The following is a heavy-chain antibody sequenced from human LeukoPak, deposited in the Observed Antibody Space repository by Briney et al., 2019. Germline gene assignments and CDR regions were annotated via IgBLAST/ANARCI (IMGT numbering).Heavy chain of an antibody. D-gene: IGHD6-13*01. CDR2: IYTSGST. Sequence: SSETLSLTCTVSGGSISSYYWRWIRQPAGKGLEWIGRIYTSGSTNYNPSLKSRVTMSVDTSKNQFSLKLSSVTAADTAVYYCAREPYSSSWYGQNWFDPRGQGTLVTVSS. J-gene: IGHJ5*02. CDR3: AREPYSSSWYGQNWFDP. CDR1: GGSISSYY. V-gene: IGHV4-4*07.